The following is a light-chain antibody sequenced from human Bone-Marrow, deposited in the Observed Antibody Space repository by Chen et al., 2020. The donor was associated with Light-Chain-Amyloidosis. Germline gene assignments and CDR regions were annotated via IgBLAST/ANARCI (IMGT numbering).Light chain of an antibody. Sequence: QYALTQPASVSGSPGQSITISCTGTSSDVGSYNYVSWYQQHPGKAPKLMIYDVSNRPSGVSNRFSGSKSGNTASLTISGLKAEDEADYYCSSYARSTTVIFGGGTKLTVL. V-gene: IGLV2-14*03. CDR3: SSYARSTTVI. CDR1: SSDVGSYNY. J-gene: IGLJ2*01. CDR2: DVS.